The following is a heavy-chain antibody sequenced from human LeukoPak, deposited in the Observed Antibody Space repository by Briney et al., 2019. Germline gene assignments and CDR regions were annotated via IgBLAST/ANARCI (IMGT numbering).Heavy chain of an antibody. Sequence: SETLSLTCTVSDYSISNGYYWGWIRQPPGKGLEWIGSIYHSGNTYYHPSLKSRVTVSVDTSKNQFSLKLSSVTAADTAVYYCARPSGSSGWYYFDYWGQGTLVTVSS. CDR2: IYHSGNT. D-gene: IGHD6-19*01. CDR3: ARPSGSSGWYYFDY. V-gene: IGHV4-38-2*02. CDR1: DYSISNGYY. J-gene: IGHJ4*02.